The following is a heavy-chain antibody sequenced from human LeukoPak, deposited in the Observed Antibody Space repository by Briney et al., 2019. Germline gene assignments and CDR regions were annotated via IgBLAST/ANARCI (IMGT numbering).Heavy chain of an antibody. CDR2: IKKDGSEK. J-gene: IGHJ4*02. Sequence: GGSLRLSCVASELIFSDFCMTWVRHSRGKGLECVATIKKDGSEKYYVDSVKGRFTISRDNAENTPYLHMNSLRAEDTAVYYCTRGGRYTSYYWQYWGLGTLVTVSS. CDR1: ELIFSDFC. V-gene: IGHV3-7*01. D-gene: IGHD1-26*01. CDR3: TRGGRYTSYYWQY.